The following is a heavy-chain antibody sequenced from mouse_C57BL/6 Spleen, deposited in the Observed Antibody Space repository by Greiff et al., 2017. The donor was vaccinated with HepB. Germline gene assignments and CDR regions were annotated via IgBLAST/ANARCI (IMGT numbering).Heavy chain of an antibody. CDR2: IDPANGNT. CDR3: ARSGGSSYRYFDV. V-gene: IGHV14-3*01. CDR1: GFNIKNTY. J-gene: IGHJ1*03. D-gene: IGHD1-1*01. Sequence: EVQRVESLAELVRPGASVKLSCTASGFNIKNTYMHWVKQRPEQGLEWIGRIDPANGNTKYAPKFQGKATITADTSSNTAYLQLSSLTSEDTAIYYCARSGGSSYRYFDVWGTGTTVTVSS.